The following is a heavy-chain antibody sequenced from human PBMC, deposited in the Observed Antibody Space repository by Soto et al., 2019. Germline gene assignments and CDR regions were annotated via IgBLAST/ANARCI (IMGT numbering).Heavy chain of an antibody. V-gene: IGHV3-21*01. J-gene: IGHJ4*02. CDR1: GFTFSSYS. CDR3: AREVVAKFDY. D-gene: IGHD2-15*01. CDR2: ISSSSSYI. Sequence: EVQLVESGGGLVKPGGSLRLSCAASGFTFSSYSMNWVRQAPGKGLEWASSISSSSSYIYYADSVKGRFTISRDNAKNSLYLQMNSLRAEDTAVYYCAREVVAKFDYWGQGTLVTVSS.